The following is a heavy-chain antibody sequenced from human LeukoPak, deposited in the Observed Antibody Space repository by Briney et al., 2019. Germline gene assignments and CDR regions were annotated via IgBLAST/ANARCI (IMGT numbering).Heavy chain of an antibody. D-gene: IGHD4-11*01. Sequence: GGSLRLSCAASGFIFSHYGMHWVRQAPGKGLEWVAVIWSDGTNRYYADSVKGRFSINRDDSQKRVFLQMNSLRAEDTAVYYCARDAQRGFDYSNSLQYWGQGALLTVSS. V-gene: IGHV3-33*01. CDR1: GFIFSHYG. J-gene: IGHJ4*02. CDR3: ARDAQRGFDYSNSLQY. CDR2: IWSDGTNR.